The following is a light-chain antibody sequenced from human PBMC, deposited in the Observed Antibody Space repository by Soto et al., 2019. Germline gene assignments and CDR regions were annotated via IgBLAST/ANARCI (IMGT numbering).Light chain of an antibody. CDR3: QQFSSYPLT. J-gene: IGKJ4*01. CDR1: QTVRNNY. Sequence: EFVLTQSPGTPSLSPVERATLSCRASQTVRNNYLAWYQQKPGQAPRLLIYDASSRATGIPDRFSGGGSGTDFTLTISRLEPEDFAVYYRQQFSSYPLTFGGGTKVDIK. V-gene: IGKV3-20*01. CDR2: DAS.